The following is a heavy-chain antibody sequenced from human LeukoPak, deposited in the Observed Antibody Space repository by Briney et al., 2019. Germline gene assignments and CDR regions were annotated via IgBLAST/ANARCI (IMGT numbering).Heavy chain of an antibody. D-gene: IGHD1-26*01. J-gene: IGHJ5*02. CDR3: ARHAGGATGPYDWFDP. CDR1: ACSSSSISYY. Sequence: SETLSLTCTVSACSSSSISYYWGWLRQPPGKGLEWIGSIYNSGSTYYNPSLKSRVTISVDTSKNQFSLKLSSVTAADTAVYYCARHAGGATGPYDWFDPWGQGTLVTVSS. CDR2: IYNSGST. V-gene: IGHV4-39*01.